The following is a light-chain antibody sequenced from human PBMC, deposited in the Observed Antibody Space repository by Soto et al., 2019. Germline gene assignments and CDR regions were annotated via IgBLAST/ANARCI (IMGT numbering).Light chain of an antibody. CDR2: GAS. CDR3: QQYGSSPALT. V-gene: IGKV3-20*01. CDR1: QSVSSSY. J-gene: IGKJ4*01. Sequence: EIVLTQSPGTLSLSPGERATLSCRASQSVSSSYLAWYQQKPGQAPRLLIYGASSRATGIPDSFSGSGSGTDFTLTISRLQREDFAVYYCQQYGSSPALTFGGGTKVEIK.